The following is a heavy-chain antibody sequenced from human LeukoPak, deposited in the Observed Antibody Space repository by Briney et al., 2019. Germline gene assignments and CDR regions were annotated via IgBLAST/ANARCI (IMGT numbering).Heavy chain of an antibody. CDR2: IHQSGDT. CDR3: ARQWQWLGNAFEI. J-gene: IGHJ3*02. CDR1: GDSITTGGYY. V-gene: IGHV4-30-2*01. D-gene: IGHD6-19*01. Sequence: PSETLSLTCTVSGDSITTGGYYWSWIRQPPGKGLEWMGYIHQSGDTYSNPSLRSRVTISADRSNNQFSLRVSSATAADTAVYYCARQWQWLGNAFEIWGQGTMVTVSS.